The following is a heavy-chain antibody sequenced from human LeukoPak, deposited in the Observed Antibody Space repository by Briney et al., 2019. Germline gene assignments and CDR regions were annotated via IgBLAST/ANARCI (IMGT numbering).Heavy chain of an antibody. CDR3: ARAKLFTKNAFDI. CDR2: ISSRTTYI. V-gene: IGHV3-21*01. Sequence: GGSLRLSCAASGFTFSNYSMNWVRQAPGKGLEWVSSISSRTTYIYYADSVKGRFTISRDNAKNTLYLQMNSLRAEDTAVYYCARAKLFTKNAFDIWGQGTMVTVSS. J-gene: IGHJ3*02. CDR1: GFTFSNYS. D-gene: IGHD3-10*01.